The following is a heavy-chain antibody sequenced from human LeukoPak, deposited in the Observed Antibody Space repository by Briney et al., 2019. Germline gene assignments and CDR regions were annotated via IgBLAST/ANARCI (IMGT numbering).Heavy chain of an antibody. D-gene: IGHD3-3*01. Sequence: GGSLRLSCAASGLTFSTNAMSWVGKPPGKGRDWVSAISGSGGSKNYAASVKGRFTISRDNSKNTLYLKMNSLRAEDRAVYYCAKAYYDFWSGYYPLFDYWGQGTLVTVSS. J-gene: IGHJ4*02. CDR3: AKAYYDFWSGYYPLFDY. CDR1: GLTFSTNA. V-gene: IGHV3-23*01. CDR2: ISGSGGSK.